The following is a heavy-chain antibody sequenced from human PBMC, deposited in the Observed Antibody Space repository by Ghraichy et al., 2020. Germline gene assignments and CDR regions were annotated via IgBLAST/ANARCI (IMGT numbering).Heavy chain of an antibody. Sequence: SGPTLVKPTQTLTLTCTFSGFSLSTSGMCVSWIRQPPGKALEWLALFDWDDDKYYSTSLNTRLTISKETSKNQVVLTMTNMDPVDTATYYCARKDGSGSYFDYWGQGTLVTVSS. CDR2: FDWDDDK. CDR1: GFSLSTSGMC. J-gene: IGHJ4*02. V-gene: IGHV2-70*01. CDR3: ARKDGSGSYFDY. D-gene: IGHD3-10*01.